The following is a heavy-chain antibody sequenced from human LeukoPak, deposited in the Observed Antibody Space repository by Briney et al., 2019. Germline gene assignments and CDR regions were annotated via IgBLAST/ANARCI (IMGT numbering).Heavy chain of an antibody. Sequence: SETLSLTCTVSGGSISSGDYYWSWIRQPPGKGLEWIGYIYYSGSTYYNPSLKSRVTISVDTSKNQFSLKLSSVTAADTAVYYCAREIYYDSSGYYYYYGMGVWGQGTTVTVSS. CDR1: GGSISSGDYY. V-gene: IGHV4-30-4*01. CDR3: AREIYYDSSGYYYYYGMGV. J-gene: IGHJ6*02. D-gene: IGHD3-22*01. CDR2: IYYSGST.